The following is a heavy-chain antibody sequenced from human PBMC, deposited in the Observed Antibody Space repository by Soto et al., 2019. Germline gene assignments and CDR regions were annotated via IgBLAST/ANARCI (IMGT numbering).Heavy chain of an antibody. CDR3: ARLAVVAAYFDY. J-gene: IGHJ4*02. Sequence: QVQLQESCPGLGKPSGTLSLTCAVSGGSISSSNWWRWVRQPPGKGLEWIGEIYHSGSTNYNPSLKSRVAISVDKSKNQFAMKLSSVTAADTAVYYCARLAVVAAYFDYWCQGSLVTVFS. CDR1: GGSISSSNW. D-gene: IGHD2-15*01. V-gene: IGHV4-4*02. CDR2: IYHSGST.